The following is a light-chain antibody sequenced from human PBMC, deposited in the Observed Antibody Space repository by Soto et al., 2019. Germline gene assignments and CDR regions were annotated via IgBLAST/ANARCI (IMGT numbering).Light chain of an antibody. CDR3: QQYGSSGT. CDR1: QSVSSN. V-gene: IGKV3-20*01. J-gene: IGKJ1*01. Sequence: EIVMTQSPAPLSVSPGERATLSCRASQSVSSNLAWYQQKPGQAPRLLIYGASTRATGIPDRFSGSGSGTDFTLTISRLEPEDFAVYYCQQYGSSGTFGQGTKVDI. CDR2: GAS.